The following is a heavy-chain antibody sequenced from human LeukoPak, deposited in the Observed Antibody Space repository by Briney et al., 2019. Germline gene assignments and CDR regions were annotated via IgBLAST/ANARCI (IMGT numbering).Heavy chain of an antibody. CDR2: IYYSGST. CDR1: GGSISSGGYY. Sequence: SETLSLTCTVSGGSISSGGYYWSWIRQHPGKGLEWIGYIYYSGSTYYNPSLKSRVTISVDTSKNQFSLKLSSVTAADTAVYYCVRGGFGELAEIDYWGQGTLVTVSS. D-gene: IGHD3-10*01. J-gene: IGHJ4*02. V-gene: IGHV4-30-4*08. CDR3: VRGGFGELAEIDY.